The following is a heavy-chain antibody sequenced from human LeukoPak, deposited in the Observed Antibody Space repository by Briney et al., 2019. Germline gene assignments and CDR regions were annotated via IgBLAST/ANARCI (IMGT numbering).Heavy chain of an antibody. CDR2: ISGSGGST. CDR1: GFTVSSNY. CDR3: AKASIYYYDSSGYYQGHFDY. Sequence: GGSLRLSCAASGFTVSSNYMSWVRQAPGKGLEWVSAISGSGGSTYYADSVKGRFTISRDNSKNTLYLQMNSLRAEDTAVYYCAKASIYYYDSSGYYQGHFDYWGQGTLVTVSS. V-gene: IGHV3-23*01. J-gene: IGHJ4*02. D-gene: IGHD3-22*01.